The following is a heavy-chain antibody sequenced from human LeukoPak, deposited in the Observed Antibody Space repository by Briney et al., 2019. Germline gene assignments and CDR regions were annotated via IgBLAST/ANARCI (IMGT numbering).Heavy chain of an antibody. V-gene: IGHV3-23*01. Sequence: GGSLRLSCVASRFTFSSFSVSWVRQAPGKGLEWVSAISGSGGSTYYADSVKGRFTISRDNSKNTLYLQMNSLRAEDTAVYYCAKAISVGATTDAADWGQGTLVTVSS. CDR1: RFTFSSFS. CDR3: AKAISVGATTDAAD. J-gene: IGHJ4*02. D-gene: IGHD1-26*01. CDR2: ISGSGGST.